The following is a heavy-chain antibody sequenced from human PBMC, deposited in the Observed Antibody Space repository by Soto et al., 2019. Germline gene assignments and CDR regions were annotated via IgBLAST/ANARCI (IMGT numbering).Heavy chain of an antibody. Sequence: DVQLVESGGGLVKPGGSLRLSCAASGFNFSTYGMNWVRQAPGKGLEWVSSISSKGSYIYYTPSVKGRFTISRDNAKTSVYRQRNRLRAEDTAAYYCGRDRSHYAGVGKIDPWVQGTLVGVSS. CDR3: GRDRSHYAGVGKIDP. CDR1: GFNFSTYG. D-gene: IGHD3-10*01. J-gene: IGHJ5*02. V-gene: IGHV3-21*02. CDR2: ISSKGSYI.